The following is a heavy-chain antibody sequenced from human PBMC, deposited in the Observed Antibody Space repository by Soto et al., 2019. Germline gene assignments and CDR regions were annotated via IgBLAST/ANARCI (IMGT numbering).Heavy chain of an antibody. CDR1: GYTITELS. J-gene: IGHJ3*02. Sequence: ASVKVSCKVSGYTITELSMHWVRQAPGKGLEWMGGFDPEDGETIYGQKFQGRVSMTEDTSTDTAYMELSSLISEDTAVYYCATTAHSSSSDDAFDIWGQGTMVTVSS. V-gene: IGHV1-24*01. D-gene: IGHD6-6*01. CDR3: ATTAHSSSSDDAFDI. CDR2: FDPEDGET.